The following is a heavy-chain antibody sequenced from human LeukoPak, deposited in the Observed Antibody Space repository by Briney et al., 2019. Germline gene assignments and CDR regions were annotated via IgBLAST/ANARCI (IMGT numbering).Heavy chain of an antibody. Sequence: GGSLRLSCAASGFTFSSYGMHWVRQAPGKGLEWVAFIRYDGSNKYYADSVKGRFTISGDNSKNTLYLQMNSLRAEDTAVYYCAKDMDRIAVAGFDYWGQGTLVTVSS. CDR3: AKDMDRIAVAGFDY. D-gene: IGHD6-19*01. CDR1: GFTFSSYG. J-gene: IGHJ4*02. CDR2: IRYDGSNK. V-gene: IGHV3-30*02.